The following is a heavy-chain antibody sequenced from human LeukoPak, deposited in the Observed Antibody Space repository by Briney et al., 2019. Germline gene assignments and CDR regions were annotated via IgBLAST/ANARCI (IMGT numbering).Heavy chain of an antibody. J-gene: IGHJ4*02. CDR3: ARRLATAAVDY. CDR2: IYPGDYET. CDR1: GYSFNNYW. D-gene: IGHD6-13*01. Sequence: GESLKISCKASGYSFNNYWIAWVRQVPGKGLEWMGIIYPGDYETRYNPSFKGQITISADKSISTAYLQWSSLKASDTAMYYCARRLATAAVDYWGQGTLVTVSS. V-gene: IGHV5-51*01.